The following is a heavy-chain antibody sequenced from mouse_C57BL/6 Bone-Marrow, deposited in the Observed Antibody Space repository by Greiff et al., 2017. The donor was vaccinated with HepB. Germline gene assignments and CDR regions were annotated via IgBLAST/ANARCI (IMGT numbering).Heavy chain of an antibody. CDR2: IDPENGDT. CDR3: TTSSYYSNYPFAY. CDR1: GFNIKDDY. J-gene: IGHJ3*01. V-gene: IGHV14-4*01. D-gene: IGHD2-5*01. Sequence: VQLKESGAELVRPGASVKLSCTASGFNIKDDYMHWVKQRPEQGLEWIGWIDPENGDTEYASKFQGKATITADTSSNTAYLQLSSLTSEDTAVYYCTTSSYYSNYPFAYWGQGTLVTVSA.